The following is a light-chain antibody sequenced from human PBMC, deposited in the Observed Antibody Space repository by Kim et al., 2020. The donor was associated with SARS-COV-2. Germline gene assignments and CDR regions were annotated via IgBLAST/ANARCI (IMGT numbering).Light chain of an antibody. CDR3: GTWDGRLNAGV. CDR1: TSNIGKYN. Sequence: GQKVTISCSGSTSNIGKYNVSWYQQFPGTAPKLLIYDNDKRPSGIPDRFSGSKSGTSTTLGITGLQTGDEADYYCGTWDGRLNAGVFGGGTQLTVL. CDR2: DND. V-gene: IGLV1-51*01. J-gene: IGLJ3*02.